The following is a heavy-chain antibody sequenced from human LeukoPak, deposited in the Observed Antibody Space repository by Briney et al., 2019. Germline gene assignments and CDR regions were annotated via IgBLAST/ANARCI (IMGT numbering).Heavy chain of an antibody. CDR3: ARGRPTDYDSSGHNNNPTSYYYGMDV. CDR2: INAGNGNT. D-gene: IGHD3-22*01. CDR1: GYTFTSYA. Sequence: GASVKVSCKASGYTFTSYAMHWVRQAPGQRLEWMGWINAGNGNTKYSQKFQGRVTITRDTSASTAYMELSSLRSEDTAVYYCARGRPTDYDSSGHNNNPTSYYYGMDVWGQGTTVTVSS. J-gene: IGHJ6*02. V-gene: IGHV1-3*01.